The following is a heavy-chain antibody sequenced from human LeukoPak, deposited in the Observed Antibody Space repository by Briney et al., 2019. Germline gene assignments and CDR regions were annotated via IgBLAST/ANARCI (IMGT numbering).Heavy chain of an antibody. CDR1: GGSISSYY. CDR3: ARVDYGGIFFDY. V-gene: IGHV4-59*01. D-gene: IGHD4-23*01. CDR2: IYYSGST. Sequence: SETLSLTCTVSGGSISSYYWSWIRQPPGKGLEWIGYIYYSGSTNYNPSLKRRVTISVDTSKNQFSLKLSSVTAADTAVYYCARVDYGGIFFDYWGQGTLVTVSS. J-gene: IGHJ4*02.